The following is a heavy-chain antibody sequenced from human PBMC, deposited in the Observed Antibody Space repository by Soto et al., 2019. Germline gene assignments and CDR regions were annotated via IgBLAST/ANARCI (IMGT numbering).Heavy chain of an antibody. Sequence: ASVKVSCKASGYSFTCYGLCWVQQSPGQGLEWMGWISAYNGNTNYAQKLQGRVTMTTDTSTSTAYMELRSLRSDDTAVYYCARDAGSYFSSGYYYYGMDVWGQGTTVTVSS. CDR3: ARDAGSYFSSGYYYYGMDV. J-gene: IGHJ6*02. CDR2: ISAYNGNT. V-gene: IGHV1-18*01. CDR1: GYSFTCYG. D-gene: IGHD1-26*01.